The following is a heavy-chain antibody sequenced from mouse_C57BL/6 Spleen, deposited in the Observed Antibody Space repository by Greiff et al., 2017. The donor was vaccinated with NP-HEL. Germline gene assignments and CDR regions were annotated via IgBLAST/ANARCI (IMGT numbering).Heavy chain of an antibody. CDR2: IHPNSGST. D-gene: IGHD1-1*01. CDR3: ARKDYGSISVYFDY. Sequence: QVQLKQPGAELVKPGASVKLSCKASGYTFTSYWMHWVKQRPGQGLEWIGMIHPNSGSTNYNEKFKSKATLTVDKSSSTAYMQLSSLTSEDSAVYYCARKDYGSISVYFDYWGQGTTLTVSS. CDR1: GYTFTSYW. V-gene: IGHV1-64*01. J-gene: IGHJ2*01.